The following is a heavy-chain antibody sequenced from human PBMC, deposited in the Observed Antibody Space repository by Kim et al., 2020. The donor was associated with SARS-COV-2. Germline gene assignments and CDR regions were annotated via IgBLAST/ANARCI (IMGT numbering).Heavy chain of an antibody. CDR2: IRGGGAIS. D-gene: IGHD1-1*01. J-gene: IGHJ3*01. V-gene: IGHV3-23*01. CDR3: AKCSSSYGNDAFDV. Sequence: GGSLRLSCAASGFHFESYAMSWVRQAPGEGLEWVSYIRGGGAISHYADPVKGRFTISRDNFKNTLYLQMNNLRGWDTAVYYCAKCSSSYGNDAFDVWGQGTVVTVS. CDR1: GFHFESYA.